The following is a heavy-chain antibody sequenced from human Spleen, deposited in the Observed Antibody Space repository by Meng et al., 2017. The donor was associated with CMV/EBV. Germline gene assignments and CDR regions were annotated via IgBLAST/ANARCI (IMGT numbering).Heavy chain of an antibody. CDR1: GFTFSSYS. CDR2: ISSSGTYI. V-gene: IGHV3-21*01. CDR3: ARNYYDNSDDAFDI. Sequence: GESLKISCAASGFTFSSYSMNWVRQAPGKGLEWVSSISSSGTYIYNADSVRGRFTISRDIAKNSLYLQMNSLRAEDTAVYYCARNYYDNSDDAFDIWGRGTMVTVSS. J-gene: IGHJ3*02. D-gene: IGHD3-22*01.